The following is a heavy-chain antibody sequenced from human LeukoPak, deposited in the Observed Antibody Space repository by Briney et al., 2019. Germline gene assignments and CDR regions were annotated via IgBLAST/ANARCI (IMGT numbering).Heavy chain of an antibody. CDR1: GGSISSYY. Sequence: SETLSLTCTVSGGSISSYYWSWLRQPPGKGLEWIGYIYYSGSTNYNPSLKSRVTISVDTSKNQFSLKLSSVTAADTAVYYCARVSSGITMVRGVITSSAYYYYYYMDVWGKGTTVTVSS. D-gene: IGHD3-10*01. CDR3: ARVSSGITMVRGVITSSAYYYYYYMDV. CDR2: IYYSGST. J-gene: IGHJ6*03. V-gene: IGHV4-59*01.